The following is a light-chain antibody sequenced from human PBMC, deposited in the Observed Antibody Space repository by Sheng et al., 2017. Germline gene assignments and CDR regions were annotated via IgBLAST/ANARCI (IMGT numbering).Light chain of an antibody. CDR1: KLGDRY. V-gene: IGLV3-1*01. CDR3: QAWDSSSFYV. J-gene: IGLJ1*01. Sequence: SYELTQPPSVSVSPGQTASITCSGDKLGDRYVGWYQQKPGQSPLLVIYQDSARPSGIPERFSGSNSGNTATLTISGTQGLDEADYYCQAWDSSSFYVFGTGTKVTVL. CDR2: QDS.